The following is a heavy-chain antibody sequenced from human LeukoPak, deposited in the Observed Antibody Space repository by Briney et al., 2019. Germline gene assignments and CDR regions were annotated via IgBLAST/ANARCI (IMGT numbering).Heavy chain of an antibody. CDR1: GFTFSSHG. V-gene: IGHV3-23*01. J-gene: IGHJ6*03. CDR2: ISPSGSIS. Sequence: GGSLRLSCAASGFTFSSHGINWVRQAPGKGLEWVSGISPSGSISYYADSVKGRFTISRDNSKNTVSLQMNSLRAEDTALYYCARDRYYDKGYYMDVWGKGTTVTISS. D-gene: IGHD3-22*01. CDR3: ARDRYYDKGYYMDV.